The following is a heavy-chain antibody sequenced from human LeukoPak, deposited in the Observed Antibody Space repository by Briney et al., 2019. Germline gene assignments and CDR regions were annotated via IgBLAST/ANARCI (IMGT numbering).Heavy chain of an antibody. V-gene: IGHV4-39*07. CDR3: ARAYCGGDSRRYFDY. Sequence: SETLSLTCTVSGGSISSSSYYWGWIRQPPGKGLEWIGSIYYSGSTYYNPSLKSRVTISVDTSKNQFSLKLSSVTAADTAVYYCARAYCGGDSRRYFDYWGQGTLVTVSS. CDR1: GGSISSSSYY. CDR2: IYYSGST. J-gene: IGHJ4*02. D-gene: IGHD2-21*02.